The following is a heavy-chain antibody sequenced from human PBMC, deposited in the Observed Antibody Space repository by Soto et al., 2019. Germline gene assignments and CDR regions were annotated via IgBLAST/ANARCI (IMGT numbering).Heavy chain of an antibody. CDR3: AREDAPYYYDSSGYYFYDY. D-gene: IGHD3-22*01. Sequence: GGPLRLSCAASGFTFSSYGMHWVRQAPGKGLEWVAVIWYDGSNKYYADSVKGRFTISRDNSKNTLYLQMNSLRAEDTAVYYCAREDAPYYYDSSGYYFYDYWGQGTLVTVSS. J-gene: IGHJ4*02. CDR1: GFTFSSYG. CDR2: IWYDGSNK. V-gene: IGHV3-33*01.